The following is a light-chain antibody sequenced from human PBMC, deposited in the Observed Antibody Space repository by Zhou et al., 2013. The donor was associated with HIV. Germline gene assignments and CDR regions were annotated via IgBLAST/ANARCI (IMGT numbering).Light chain of an antibody. CDR1: HSVRMNY. Sequence: EIVLTQSPGTLSLSPGERATLSCRASHSVRMNYLAWYQQKPGQGPRLLIHAVSSRANGIPDRFSGSGSGTEFILTISRLEPEDFAVYYCQNYGTSPLYSFGQGTKLEIK. V-gene: IGKV3-20*01. J-gene: IGKJ2*03. CDR2: AVS. CDR3: QNYGTSPLYS.